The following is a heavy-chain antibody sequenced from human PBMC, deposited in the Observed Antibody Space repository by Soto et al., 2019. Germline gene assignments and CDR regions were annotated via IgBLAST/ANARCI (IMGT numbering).Heavy chain of an antibody. J-gene: IGHJ4*02. V-gene: IGHV3-30*18. CDR2: ISYDGSNK. Sequence: GGSLRLSCAASGFTFSSYGMHWVRQAPGKGLEWVAVISYDGSNKYYADSVKGRFTISRDNSKNTLYLQMNSLRAEDTAVYYCAKDRDAAAGTGFDYWGQGTLVTVSS. D-gene: IGHD6-13*01. CDR3: AKDRDAAAGTGFDY. CDR1: GFTFSSYG.